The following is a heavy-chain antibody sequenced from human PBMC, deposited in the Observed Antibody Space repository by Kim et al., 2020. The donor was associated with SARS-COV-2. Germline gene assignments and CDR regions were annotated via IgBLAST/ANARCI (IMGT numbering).Heavy chain of an antibody. Sequence: GGSLRLSCAASGFSFNSYAMTSVRQAPGKGLEWVSAISGGGDFIYYADSVKGRFTISRDNSKNTLYLQMSSLRVEDTAVYYCTKNYALGKAFYDFWGQGSLVTVSS. D-gene: IGHD3-16*01. J-gene: IGHJ4*02. V-gene: IGHV3-23*01. CDR1: GFSFNSYA. CDR2: ISGGGDFI. CDR3: TKNYALGKAFYDF.